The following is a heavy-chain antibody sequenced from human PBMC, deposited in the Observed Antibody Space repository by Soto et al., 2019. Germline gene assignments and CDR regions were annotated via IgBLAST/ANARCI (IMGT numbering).Heavy chain of an antibody. D-gene: IGHD6-19*01. Sequence: EVQLVESGGGLVQPGGSLRLSCTASGFTFSSYAMHWVRQAPGKGLEYVSAISSNGGSTYYANSVKGRFTISRDNSKNTLQLQMGSMRAEDMAVYYCARDLRGWHYFDYWGQGTLVTVSS. J-gene: IGHJ4*02. CDR3: ARDLRGWHYFDY. V-gene: IGHV3-64*01. CDR2: ISSNGGST. CDR1: GFTFSSYA.